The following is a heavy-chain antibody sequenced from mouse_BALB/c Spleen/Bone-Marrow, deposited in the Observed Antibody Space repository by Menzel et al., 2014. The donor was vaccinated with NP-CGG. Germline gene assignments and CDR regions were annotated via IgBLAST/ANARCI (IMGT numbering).Heavy chain of an antibody. V-gene: IGHV5-12-2*01. CDR1: GFTFSSYT. J-gene: IGHJ2*01. D-gene: IGHD2-1*01. Sequence: DVHLVESGGGLVQPGGSLKLSCAASGFTFSSYTMSWVRQTPEKRLEWVAYISNGGGSTYYPDTAKGRFTISRDNAKNTLYLQMSSLKSEDTAMYYCARQIYFPYFDYWGQGTTLTVSS. CDR3: ARQIYFPYFDY. CDR2: ISNGGGST.